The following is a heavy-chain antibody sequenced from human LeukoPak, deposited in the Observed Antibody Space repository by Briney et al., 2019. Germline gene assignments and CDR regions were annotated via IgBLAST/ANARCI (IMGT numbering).Heavy chain of an antibody. J-gene: IGHJ4*02. Sequence: GGPLRLSCVASGFTFSSYWMTWVRQAPGEGLEWLANIKEDGSIQYYLDSVRGRFTISRDNAKTSVYLQLNSLRADDTAVYYCARDVWTGVAVSDYWGQGTLVTVSS. CDR2: IKEDGSIQ. V-gene: IGHV3-7*01. D-gene: IGHD6-19*01. CDR3: ARDVWTGVAVSDY. CDR1: GFTFSSYW.